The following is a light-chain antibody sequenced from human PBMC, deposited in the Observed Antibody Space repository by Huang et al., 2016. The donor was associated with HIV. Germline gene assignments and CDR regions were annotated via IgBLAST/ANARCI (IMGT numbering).Light chain of an antibody. CDR2: GAS. CDR3: QQYDNWPPWT. Sequence: EIVMTQSPATLSVSPGDGATLSCRASQRVSSNLAWYQENPGQAPRLLIYGASTRATGISARFNGSGSGTEFTLTISSLQSEDFAVYYCQQYDNWPPWTFGQGTKVEVK. CDR1: QRVSSN. V-gene: IGKV3-15*01. J-gene: IGKJ1*01.